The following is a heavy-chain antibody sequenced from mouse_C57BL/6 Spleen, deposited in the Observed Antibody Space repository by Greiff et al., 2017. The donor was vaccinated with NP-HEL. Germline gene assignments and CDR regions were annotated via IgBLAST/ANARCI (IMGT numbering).Heavy chain of an antibody. V-gene: IGHV1-52*01. CDR3: ARYTGYAMDY. CDR1: GYTFTSYW. CDR2: IDPSDSET. J-gene: IGHJ4*01. D-gene: IGHD1-1*01. Sequence: QVQLQQPGAELVRPGSSVKLSCKASGYTFTSYWMHWVKQRPIQGLEWIGNIDPSDSETHYNQKFKDKATLTVDKSSSTAYMQLSSLTSEDSAVYYWARYTGYAMDYWGQGTSVTVSS.